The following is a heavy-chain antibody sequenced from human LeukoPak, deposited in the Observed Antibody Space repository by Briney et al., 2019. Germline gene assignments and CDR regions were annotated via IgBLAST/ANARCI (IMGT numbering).Heavy chain of an antibody. CDR3: ARTVNWNFFDY. CDR2: IYHSGST. Sequence: SETLSLTCTVSGYSISSGYYWGWIRQPPGKGLEWIGSIYHSGSTYYNPSLKSRVTISVDTSKNQFSLKLSSVTAADTAVYYCARTVNWNFFDYWGQGTLVTVSS. CDR1: GYSISSGYY. J-gene: IGHJ4*02. V-gene: IGHV4-38-2*02. D-gene: IGHD1-20*01.